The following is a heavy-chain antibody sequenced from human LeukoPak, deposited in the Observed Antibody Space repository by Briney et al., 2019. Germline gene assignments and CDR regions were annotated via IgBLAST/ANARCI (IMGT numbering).Heavy chain of an antibody. CDR1: GGTFSSYA. V-gene: IGHV1-69*05. D-gene: IGHD5-24*01. CDR2: IIPIFGTA. CDR3: ARDRDYMDV. J-gene: IGHJ6*03. Sequence: SVKVSCKASGGTFSSYAISWVRQAPGQGLEWMGGIIPIFGTANYAQKLQGRVTMTTDTSTSTAYMELRSLRSDDTAVYYCARDRDYMDVWGKGTTVTISS.